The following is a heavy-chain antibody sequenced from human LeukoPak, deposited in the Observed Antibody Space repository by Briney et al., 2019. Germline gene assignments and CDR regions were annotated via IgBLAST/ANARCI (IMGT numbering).Heavy chain of an antibody. D-gene: IGHD4-17*01. Sequence: GGSLRLSCAASGFTVSSNDMSWVRQAPGKGLECISVIYSGGSTDYADSVKGRLTISRDNSENTLYLQMNSLRAEDTAVYYCARVVDHDYGDYYLDYWGQGTLVTVSS. V-gene: IGHV3-53*01. CDR2: IYSGGST. CDR3: ARVVDHDYGDYYLDY. CDR1: GFTVSSND. J-gene: IGHJ4*02.